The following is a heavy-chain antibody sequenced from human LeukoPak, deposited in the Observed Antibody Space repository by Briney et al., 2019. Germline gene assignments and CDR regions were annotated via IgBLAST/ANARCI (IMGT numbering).Heavy chain of an antibody. CDR1: GFTFRSHG. J-gene: IGHJ4*02. CDR3: AGDRATSYFDY. D-gene: IGHD1-26*01. CDR2: IWYDGSNK. Sequence: PGTSLRLSYAASGFTFRSHGMHWVRQAPGKGLEWVAFIWYDGSNKYYTDSVKGRFTISRDNSKNTLYLQMNSLRAEDTAVYYCAGDRATSYFDYWGQGALVTISS. V-gene: IGHV3-33*01.